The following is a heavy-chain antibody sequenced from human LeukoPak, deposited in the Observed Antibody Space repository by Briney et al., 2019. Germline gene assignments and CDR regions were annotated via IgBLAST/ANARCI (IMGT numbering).Heavy chain of an antibody. Sequence: GGSLRLSCAASGFTFSSYAMHWVRQAPGKGLEWAAVISYDGSNKYYADSVKGRFTISRDNSKNTLYLQMNSLRAEDTAVYYCARDLDSSGYYFSFLHWGQGTLVTVSS. CDR1: GFTFSSYA. CDR2: ISYDGSNK. CDR3: ARDLDSSGYYFSFLH. V-gene: IGHV3-30*04. D-gene: IGHD3-22*01. J-gene: IGHJ1*01.